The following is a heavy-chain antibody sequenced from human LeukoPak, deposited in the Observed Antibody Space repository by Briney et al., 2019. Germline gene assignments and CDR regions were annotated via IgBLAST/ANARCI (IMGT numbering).Heavy chain of an antibody. J-gene: IGHJ4*02. Sequence: SETLSLTCTVSGDSISSANYYWGWVRQPPGKGLEWIGSIYFSGSTYYNPSLKSRVTISIETSKVQFSLKLSSVTAADTAVYYCARDSCSSTSCRKKFDNWGQGTLVTVSS. CDR2: IYFSGST. CDR1: GDSISSANYY. CDR3: ARDSCSSTSCRKKFDN. D-gene: IGHD2-2*01. V-gene: IGHV4-39*07.